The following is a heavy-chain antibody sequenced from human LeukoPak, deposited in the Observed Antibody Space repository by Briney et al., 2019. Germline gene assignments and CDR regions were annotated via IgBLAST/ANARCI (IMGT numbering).Heavy chain of an antibody. CDR2: ISGSGGST. CDR3: AKDPNEYSSSSSSY. CDR1: GFTFSSYA. J-gene: IGHJ4*02. Sequence: PEGSLRLSCAASGFTFSSYAMSWVRQAPGKGLEWVSAISGSGGSTYYADSVKGRFTISRDNSKNTLYLQMNSLRAEDTAVYYCAKDPNEYSSSSSSYWGQGTLVTVSS. V-gene: IGHV3-23*01. D-gene: IGHD6-6*01.